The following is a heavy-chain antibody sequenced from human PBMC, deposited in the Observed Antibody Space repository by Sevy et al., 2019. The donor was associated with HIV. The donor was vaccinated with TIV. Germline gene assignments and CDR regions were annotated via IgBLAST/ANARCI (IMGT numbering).Heavy chain of an antibody. D-gene: IGHD1-1*01. CDR1: GGSISSYF. Sequence: SETLSLTCSVSGGSISSYFWTWVRQSPGKGLEWIGNIYFTGNTDYSPSLKSRVTLSLDTSKSHFSLILHSVTAADTAVYYCARDSTTRPRVLDYWGQGTLVTVSS. CDR2: IYFTGNT. CDR3: ARDSTTRPRVLDY. J-gene: IGHJ4*02. V-gene: IGHV4-59*01.